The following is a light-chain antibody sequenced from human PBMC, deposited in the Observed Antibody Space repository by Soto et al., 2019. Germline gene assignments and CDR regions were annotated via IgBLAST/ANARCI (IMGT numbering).Light chain of an antibody. CDR3: QQYNSYSTRT. V-gene: IGKV1-5*01. J-gene: IGKJ1*01. CDR2: DAS. Sequence: DIQMTQSPSTLSASVGYRFTITCRASQSISSWLAWYQQKPGKAPKLLIYDASSLESGVPSSFSGSGSGTEFTLTIRSLQPDDFATYYCQQYNSYSTRTFGQGTTVDI. CDR1: QSISSW.